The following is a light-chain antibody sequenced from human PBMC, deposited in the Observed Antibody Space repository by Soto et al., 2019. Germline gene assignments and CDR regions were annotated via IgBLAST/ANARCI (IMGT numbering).Light chain of an antibody. V-gene: IGLV1-40*01. CDR3: SSFTRSNTWV. CDR2: GNN. Sequence: QSVLTQPPSVSGAPGQTITISCTGSSSNIGAGYDVHWYQQLPGRAPKLLIYGNNNRPSGVPDRFSGSKSGTSVSLAITGLQAEDEADYYCSSFTRSNTWVIGGGTQLTAL. CDR1: SSNIGAGYD. J-gene: IGLJ7*02.